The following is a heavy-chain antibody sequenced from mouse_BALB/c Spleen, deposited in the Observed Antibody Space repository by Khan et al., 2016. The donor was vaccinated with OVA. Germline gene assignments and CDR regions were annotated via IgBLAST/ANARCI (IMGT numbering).Heavy chain of an antibody. Sequence: QLVESGPGLVTPSQSLSLTCTVTGYSITSDYAWNWIRQFPGNKLEWMGYINYSGSNNYNPALKSRISITRDTSKNQFFLQLNSVTTEDTATYYCAREGSRYNYAMDYWGQGTSVTVSS. CDR1: GYSITSDYA. V-gene: IGHV3-2*02. CDR2: INYSGSN. CDR3: AREGSRYNYAMDY. J-gene: IGHJ4*01. D-gene: IGHD1-1*01.